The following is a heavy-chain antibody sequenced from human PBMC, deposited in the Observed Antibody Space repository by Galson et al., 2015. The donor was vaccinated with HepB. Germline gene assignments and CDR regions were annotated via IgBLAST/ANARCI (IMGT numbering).Heavy chain of an antibody. CDR2: ISSSSSYI. D-gene: IGHD6-19*01. J-gene: IGHJ4*02. CDR3: ARDSYSSGSDYIYYFDY. CDR1: GFTFSSYS. V-gene: IGHV3-21*01. Sequence: SLRLSCAASGFTFSSYSMNWVRQAPGKGLEWVSSISSSSSYIYYADSVKGRFTVSRDNAKNSLYLQMNSLRAEDTAVYYCARDSYSSGSDYIYYFDYWGQGTLVTVSS.